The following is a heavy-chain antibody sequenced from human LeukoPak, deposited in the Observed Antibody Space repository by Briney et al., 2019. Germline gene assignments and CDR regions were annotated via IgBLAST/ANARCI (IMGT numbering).Heavy chain of an antibody. CDR3: ARSYYYVSGSYGHYDY. V-gene: IGHV1-18*01. D-gene: IGHD3-10*01. J-gene: IGHJ4*02. Sequence: ASVKVSCKASGYTFTSYGISWVRQAPGQGLEWMGWISAYNGNTNYAQKLQGRVTMTTDTSTSTAYMELRSLRSDDTAVYYCARSYYYVSGSYGHYDYWGQGTLVTVSS. CDR2: ISAYNGNT. CDR1: GYTFTSYG.